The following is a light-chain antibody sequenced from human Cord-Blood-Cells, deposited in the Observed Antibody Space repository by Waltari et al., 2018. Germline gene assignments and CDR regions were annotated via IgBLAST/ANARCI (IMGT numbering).Light chain of an antibody. CDR3: QQYDNLPYT. V-gene: IGKV1-33*01. CDR1: QDISNY. Sequence: DNQMTQSQSSLSAYVGDRVTITCQASQDISNYLNWYQQKPGKAPKLLIYDASNLETGVPSRFSGSGSGTDFTFTISSLQPEDIATYYCQQYDNLPYTFGQGTKLEIK. CDR2: DAS. J-gene: IGKJ2*01.